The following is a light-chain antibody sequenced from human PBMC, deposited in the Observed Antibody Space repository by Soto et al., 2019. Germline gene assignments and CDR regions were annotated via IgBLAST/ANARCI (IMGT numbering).Light chain of an antibody. CDR1: QSISRH. CDR2: TTS. CDR3: QQRSNWPLT. Sequence: EIVLTQSPATLSLSPGDRATLSCRASQSISRHLAWYQQKPGQEPRILIYTTSNRATGIPARFSGSGSGTDFTLTIGSLEPEDFAVYYCQQRSNWPLTFGGGTKVEIK. J-gene: IGKJ4*01. V-gene: IGKV3-11*01.